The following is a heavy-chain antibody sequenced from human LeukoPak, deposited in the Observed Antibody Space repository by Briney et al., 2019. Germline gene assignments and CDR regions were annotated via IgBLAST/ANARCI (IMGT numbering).Heavy chain of an antibody. CDR1: GGSISNTNW. J-gene: IGHJ4*02. CDR3: SRENGAFSPFGY. V-gene: IGHV4-4*02. CDR2: ISLTGLT. D-gene: IGHD2-8*01. Sequence: SETLSLTCGVSGGSISNTNWWSWVHQPPGQGLEWIGEISLTGLTHYNPSLESRVTVSLDKSKNQLSLNLTSVTAADTAVYYCSRENGAFSPFGYWGQGTLVTVLS.